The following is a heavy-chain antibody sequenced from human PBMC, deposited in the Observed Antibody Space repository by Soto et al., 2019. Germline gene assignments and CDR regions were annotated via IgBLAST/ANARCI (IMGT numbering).Heavy chain of an antibody. Sequence: LEILSLTCSVSGGSLNSDGCYWNWIRQPPGEGLEWIGYIYYSGSTIFNPSLKSRVIMSVDTSKNQFSLRLNSVTAADTAVYYCARESRFLEWLSLNWFDPWGQGTLVTVSS. CDR3: ARESRFLEWLSLNWFDP. J-gene: IGHJ5*02. CDR2: IYYSGST. D-gene: IGHD3-3*01. V-gene: IGHV4-61*08. CDR1: GGSLNSDGCY.